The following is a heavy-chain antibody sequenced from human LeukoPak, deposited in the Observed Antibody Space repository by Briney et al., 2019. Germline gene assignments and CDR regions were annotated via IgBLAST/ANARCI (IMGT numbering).Heavy chain of an antibody. CDR2: ISYDGSNK. Sequence: GGSLRLSCAASGFTFSSYAMNWVRQAPGKGLGWVAVISYDGSNKYYADSVKGRFTISRDNSKNTLYLQMNRLRAEETAVYYWTREVFPHSYYYYGMDVWGKGTTVTVSS. J-gene: IGHJ6*04. D-gene: IGHD3-10*01. CDR1: GFTFSSYA. CDR3: TREVFPHSYYYYGMDV. V-gene: IGHV3-30*04.